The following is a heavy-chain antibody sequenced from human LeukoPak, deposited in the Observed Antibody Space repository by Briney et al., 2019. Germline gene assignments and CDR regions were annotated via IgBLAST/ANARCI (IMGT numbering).Heavy chain of an antibody. V-gene: IGHV3-11*01. CDR3: ATHKSSGWYVY. CDR1: GFTFSDYY. CDR2: ISSSGTTI. J-gene: IGHJ4*02. Sequence: GGSLRLSCAASGFTFSDYYMSWLRQAPGKGLEWVSYISSSGTTIYYADSVKGRFTISRDNAKNSLHLQMNSLRAEDAAVYYCATHKSSGWYVYWGQGTLVTVSS. D-gene: IGHD6-19*01.